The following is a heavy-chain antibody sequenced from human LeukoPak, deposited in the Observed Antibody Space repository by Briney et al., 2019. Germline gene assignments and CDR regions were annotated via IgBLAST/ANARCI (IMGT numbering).Heavy chain of an antibody. V-gene: IGHV3-74*01. CDR3: IREIPYCGDDCLGY. CDR2: NHGDGRT. Sequence: GGSLRLSCATSGFTLSNSWMHWVRQVPGKGLVWVSRNHGDGRTNYADSVKGRFTMSRDNAKNILYLQMNSLRAEDTAVYHCIREIPYCGDDCLGYWGQGTLVTVSS. J-gene: IGHJ4*02. D-gene: IGHD2-21*02. CDR1: GFTLSNSW.